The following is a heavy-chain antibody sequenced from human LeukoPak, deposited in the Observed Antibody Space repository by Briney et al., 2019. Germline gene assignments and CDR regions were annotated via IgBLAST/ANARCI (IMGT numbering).Heavy chain of an antibody. Sequence: PGGSLRLSCAASGFTFSSYAMSWVRQAPGRGLEWVSAISGSGDSTYYTDSVKGRFTISRANSKNSLYLQMNSLRAEDTAVYYCAKGDSGWAIVPAAIAHWGQGTLVTVSS. V-gene: IGHV3-23*01. CDR3: AKGDSGWAIVPAAIAH. CDR1: GFTFSSYA. D-gene: IGHD2-2*01. J-gene: IGHJ4*02. CDR2: ISGSGDST.